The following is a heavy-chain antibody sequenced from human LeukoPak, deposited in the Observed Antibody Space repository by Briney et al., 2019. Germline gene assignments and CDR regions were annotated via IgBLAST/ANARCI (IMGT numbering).Heavy chain of an antibody. CDR3: ARDQDLDY. V-gene: IGHV3-33*01. CDR1: GFTFSSYG. J-gene: IGHJ4*02. CDR2: IWYDGSNK. Sequence: GGSLSLSCASSGFTFSSYGMHWVRPAPGKGLGWVAVIWYDGSNKYYADSVKGRFTISRDNSKNTLNLQMTSLRADDTAVYYCARDQDLDYWGQGTLVTVSS.